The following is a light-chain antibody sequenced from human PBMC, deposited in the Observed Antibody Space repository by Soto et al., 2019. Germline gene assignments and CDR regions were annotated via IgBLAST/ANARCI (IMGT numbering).Light chain of an antibody. Sequence: EIVLTQSPGTLSFSPGERATLSCRASQSVSSTSLAWYQQKPGQAPRLLIYGASNRATGIPDRFSGSGSGTDFTLTISRLEPEDFAVYYWKQYDQSPPWTFGQGTKVEIK. CDR1: QSVSSTS. CDR3: KQYDQSPPWT. CDR2: GAS. J-gene: IGKJ1*01. V-gene: IGKV3-20*01.